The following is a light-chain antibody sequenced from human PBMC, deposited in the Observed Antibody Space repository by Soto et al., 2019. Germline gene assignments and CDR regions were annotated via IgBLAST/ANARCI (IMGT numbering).Light chain of an antibody. CDR2: SND. J-gene: IGLJ2*01. CDR3: ATWDDSRNVV. CDR1: TSNIGTYT. V-gene: IGLV1-44*01. Sequence: QSVLTQSPSASGTPGQRVSISCSGSTSNIGTYTVSWYQHVPGTAPKLLIYSNDQRPSAVPGRFSGSKSGTSASLAISGLLSEDEADYYCATWDDSRNVVFGGGTKLTVL.